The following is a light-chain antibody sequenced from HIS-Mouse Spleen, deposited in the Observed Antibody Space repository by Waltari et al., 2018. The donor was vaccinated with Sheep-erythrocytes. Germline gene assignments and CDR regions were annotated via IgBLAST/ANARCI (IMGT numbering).Light chain of an antibody. J-gene: IGKJ1*01. V-gene: IGKV1-12*01. CDR2: AAS. Sequence: DIQMTQSPSSVSASVGDRVTIPCRASQGISSWLGWYQQKPGKAPKLLIYAASSLKSGVPSRFRGRGSGTDFTLTISSLQPEDFATYYCQQANSFPPTFGQGTKVEIK. CDR1: QGISSW. CDR3: QQANSFPPT.